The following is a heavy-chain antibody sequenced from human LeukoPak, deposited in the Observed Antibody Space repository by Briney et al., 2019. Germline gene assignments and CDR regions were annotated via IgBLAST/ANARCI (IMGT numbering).Heavy chain of an antibody. CDR1: GYTFTNYG. D-gene: IGHD6-6*01. V-gene: IGHV1-18*01. J-gene: IGHJ4*02. CDR3: ARPYSSSSPHYFDS. CDR2: ISALSGNT. Sequence: GASVKVSCKASGYTFTNYGIGWVRQAPGRGLEWMGWISALSGNTNYAQKFQARVTMTTDTSTSTAYMELRSLRSDDTAVYYCARPYSSSSPHYFDSWGQGTLVTVSS.